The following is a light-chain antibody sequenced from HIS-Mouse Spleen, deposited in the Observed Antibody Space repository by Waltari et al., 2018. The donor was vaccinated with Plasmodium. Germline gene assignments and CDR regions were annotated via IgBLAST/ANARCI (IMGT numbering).Light chain of an antibody. CDR1: QSVSSSY. CDR2: GAS. V-gene: IGKV3-20*01. J-gene: IGKJ5*01. CDR3: QQYGSSPIT. Sequence: EIVLTQSPGTLSLSPGERATLSCRASQSVSSSYLAWYQQKPGKAPRLLILGASSRATGIPERFSGSGSGTDFTLTISRLEPEDFAVYYCQQYGSSPITFGQGTRLEIK.